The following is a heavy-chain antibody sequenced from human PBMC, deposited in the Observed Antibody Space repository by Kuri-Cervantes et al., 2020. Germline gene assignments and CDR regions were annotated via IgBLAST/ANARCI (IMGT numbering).Heavy chain of an antibody. J-gene: IGHJ5*02. CDR1: GFTFSDYY. V-gene: IGHV3-11*01. Sequence: GESLKISCAASGFTFSDYYMSWIRQAPGKGLEWVSYISSSGSTIYYADSVKGRFTISWDNAKNSLYLQMNSLRAEDTAVYYCARDLVYSSGWYVYNWFDPWGQGTLVTVSS. CDR2: ISSSGSTI. CDR3: ARDLVYSSGWYVYNWFDP. D-gene: IGHD6-19*01.